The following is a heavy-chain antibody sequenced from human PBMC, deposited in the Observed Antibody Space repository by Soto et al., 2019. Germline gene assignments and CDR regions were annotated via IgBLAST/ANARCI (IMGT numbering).Heavy chain of an antibody. V-gene: IGHV4-39*01. CDR2: IFYSGIT. CDR1: GDSISSSSYY. J-gene: IGHJ4*02. D-gene: IGHD1-26*01. Sequence: SETLSLTCTVSGDSISSSSYYWAWIRQPPGKGLEWIGNIFYSGITYYNPSLRSRVTMSVDTSKNQFSLKLRSVIAADTAMYYCARRKYSGTFWSLDYWGQGTLVTAPQ. CDR3: ARRKYSGTFWSLDY.